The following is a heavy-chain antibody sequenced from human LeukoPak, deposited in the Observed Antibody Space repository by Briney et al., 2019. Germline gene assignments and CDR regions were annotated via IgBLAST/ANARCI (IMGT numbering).Heavy chain of an antibody. CDR1: GFTLTYYG. D-gene: IGHD3-22*01. CDR2: ISSSSRTI. V-gene: IGHV3-48*04. CDR3: ARDLLYCYDSSGSDYFDY. Sequence: GGSLRLSCAASGFTLTYYGMNWVRQAPGKGLEWLPYISSSSRTIYYADSVKGRFTISRDDAQNSLYLQMNSLRAEDTAVYYCARDLLYCYDSSGSDYFDYWGQGTLVTVSS. J-gene: IGHJ4*02.